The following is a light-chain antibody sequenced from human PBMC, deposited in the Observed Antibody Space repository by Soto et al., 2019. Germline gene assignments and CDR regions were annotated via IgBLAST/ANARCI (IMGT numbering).Light chain of an antibody. V-gene: IGKV3-20*01. Sequence: EIVLTQSPGTLSLSPGERATLSCRASQSVSNSYVAWYQHKPGQAPRLLIFAASSKATGIPDRFSGSGSGTDFTLTISRLEPEDFAVYYCQQYGSSPLTFGQGTKVEIK. CDR3: QQYGSSPLT. J-gene: IGKJ1*01. CDR1: QSVSNSY. CDR2: AAS.